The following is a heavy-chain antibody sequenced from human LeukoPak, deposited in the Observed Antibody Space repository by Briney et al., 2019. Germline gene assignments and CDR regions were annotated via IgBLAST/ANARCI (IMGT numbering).Heavy chain of an antibody. CDR2: IYHSGST. D-gene: IGHD3-22*01. CDR1: GYSISSGYY. CDR3: ANSGYWVSPKFFQH. V-gene: IGHV4-38-2*02. J-gene: IGHJ1*01. Sequence: SETLSLTCTVSGYSISSGYYWGWIRQPPGKGLEWIGSIYHSGSTYYNPSLKSRVTISVDTSMNQFSLKLSSVTAADTAVYYCANSGYWVSPKFFQHWGQGTLVTVSS.